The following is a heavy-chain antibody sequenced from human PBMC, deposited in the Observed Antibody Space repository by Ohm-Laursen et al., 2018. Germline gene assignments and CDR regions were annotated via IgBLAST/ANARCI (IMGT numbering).Heavy chain of an antibody. CDR1: GFTFSSYA. Sequence: SLRLSCSASGFTFSSYAMSWVRQAPGKGLEWVSAISGSGGTTYYADSVKGRFTISRDNSKNTLYLQMNSLKTEDTAVYYCTTRYSSGWLRGDYYYYGMDVWGQGTTVTVSS. CDR3: TTRYSSGWLRGDYYYYGMDV. CDR2: ISGSGGTT. J-gene: IGHJ6*02. D-gene: IGHD6-19*01. V-gene: IGHV3-23*01.